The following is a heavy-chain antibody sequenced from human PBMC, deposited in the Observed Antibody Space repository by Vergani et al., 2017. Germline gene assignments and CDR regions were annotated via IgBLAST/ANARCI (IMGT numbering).Heavy chain of an antibody. V-gene: IGHV3-33*06. CDR2: IWYDGSNK. D-gene: IGHD5-18*01. Sequence: QVQLVESGGGVVQPGRSLRLSCAASGFTFSSYGMHWVRQAPGKGLEWVAVIWYDGSNKYYADSVKGRFTISRDNSKNTLYLQMNSLRAEDTAVYYCAKDQVVQLWLSYYYYYMDVWGKGTTVTVSS. CDR1: GFTFSSYG. CDR3: AKDQVVQLWLSYYYYYMDV. J-gene: IGHJ6*03.